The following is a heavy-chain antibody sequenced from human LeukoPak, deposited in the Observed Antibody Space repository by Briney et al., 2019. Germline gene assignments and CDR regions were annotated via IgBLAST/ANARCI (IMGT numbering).Heavy chain of an antibody. J-gene: IGHJ5*02. Sequence: PGESLKISCKGSGYRFTSYWIGWVRQMPGKGPEWMGIIYPGDSDTRYNPSFQGQVTISADKSISTAYLHWSSLQASDTAMYYCAKFHATWYGESWDQGTLVTVSS. CDR2: IYPGDSDT. D-gene: IGHD6-13*01. V-gene: IGHV5-51*01. CDR1: GYRFTSYW. CDR3: AKFHATWYGES.